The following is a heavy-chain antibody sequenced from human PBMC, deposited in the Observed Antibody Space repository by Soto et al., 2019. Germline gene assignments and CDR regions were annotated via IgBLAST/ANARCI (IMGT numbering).Heavy chain of an antibody. CDR3: GRAGGRLYGMDV. CDR2: IYFSGTT. V-gene: IGHV4-4*02. Sequence: SETLSLTCAVSGGSISITNWWSCVRQPPGKGLEWIGEIYFSGTTKFNRSLKSRISVLVDKSKNHFSLTLTSVTAADTAVYYCGRAGGRLYGMDVWGQGSXVAVSS. J-gene: IGHJ6*02. CDR1: GGSISITNW.